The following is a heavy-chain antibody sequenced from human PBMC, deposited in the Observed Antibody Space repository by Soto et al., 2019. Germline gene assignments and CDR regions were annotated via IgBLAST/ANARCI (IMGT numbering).Heavy chain of an antibody. CDR1: GFTFSSYA. CDR3: AKRRGAGGHFDY. V-gene: IGHV3-23*01. CDR2: VSIGGST. J-gene: IGHJ4*02. D-gene: IGHD2-15*01. Sequence: PGGSLRLSCAASGFTFSSYAMVWVRQGPGKGLEWVAVVSIGGSTHYADSVRGRFTISRDNSKNTLSLQMNSLTAEDTAVYFCAKRRGAGGHFDYWGQGALVTGLL.